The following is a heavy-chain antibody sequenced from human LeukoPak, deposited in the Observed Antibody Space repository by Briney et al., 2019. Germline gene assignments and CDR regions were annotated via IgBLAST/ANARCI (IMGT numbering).Heavy chain of an antibody. CDR1: GFTFSTYA. CDR2: IWPDGSKK. CDR3: AKISSSAESNFDY. Sequence: GGSLRLSCAASGFTFSTYAMHWVRQAPGKGLEWVAFIWPDGSKKYYADSVKGRFAISREDSKNTVYLQMNDLRPEDTALYFCAKISSSAESNFDYWGQGTLLTVSS. D-gene: IGHD6-25*01. J-gene: IGHJ4*02. V-gene: IGHV3-30*02.